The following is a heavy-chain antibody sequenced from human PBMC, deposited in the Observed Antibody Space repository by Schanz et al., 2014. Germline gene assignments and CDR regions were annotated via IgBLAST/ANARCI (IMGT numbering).Heavy chain of an antibody. CDR3: ARDRRFFDRDDLYYFDS. V-gene: IGHV1-18*01. Sequence: QIQLVQSGPEVKKPGATVKVSCKASGYIFINSGISWVRQAPGQGLEWMGWISVYNHNKEYDQKFQGRVTMTTDTSTSTAYMALMDLRSDDTAVYYCARDRRFFDRDDLYYFDSWGQGTLVTVSS. J-gene: IGHJ4*02. D-gene: IGHD3-3*01. CDR2: ISVYNHNK. CDR1: GYIFINSG.